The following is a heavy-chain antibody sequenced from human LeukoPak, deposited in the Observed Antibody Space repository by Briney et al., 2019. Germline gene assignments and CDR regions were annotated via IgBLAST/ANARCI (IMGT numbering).Heavy chain of an antibody. D-gene: IGHD6-13*01. Sequence: PSETLSLTCAVYGGSFSGYYWSWIRQPPGKGLEWIWEINYSGSTNYNPSLKSRVTISVDTPKNQFSLNLNSVTAADTAVYYCARVPTYEIAAARVGYAFDIWGQGTMVTVSS. CDR1: GGSFSGYY. J-gene: IGHJ3*02. CDR2: INYSGST. CDR3: ARVPTYEIAAARVGYAFDI. V-gene: IGHV4-34*01.